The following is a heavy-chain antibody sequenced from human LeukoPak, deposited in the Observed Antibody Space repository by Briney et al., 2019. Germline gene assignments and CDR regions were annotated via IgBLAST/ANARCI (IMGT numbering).Heavy chain of an antibody. J-gene: IGHJ3*02. D-gene: IGHD6-13*01. CDR3: ARIAAAGSWIAAFDI. Sequence: PGGSLRLSCAASGFTFSSYGMHWVRQAPGKGLEWVAFIRYDGSNKYYADSVKGRFTISRDNSKNTLYLQMNSLRAEDTAVYYCARIAAAGSWIAAFDIWGQGTMVTVSS. CDR2: IRYDGSNK. CDR1: GFTFSSYG. V-gene: IGHV3-30*02.